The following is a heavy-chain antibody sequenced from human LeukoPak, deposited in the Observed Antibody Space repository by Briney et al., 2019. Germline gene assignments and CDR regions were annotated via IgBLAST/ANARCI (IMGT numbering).Heavy chain of an antibody. CDR2: IYYSGST. D-gene: IGHD3-3*01. J-gene: IGHJ5*02. CDR3: ARHGARYDFWSGYPNLSFDP. CDR1: GFTFSSYA. V-gene: IGHV4-39*01. Sequence: GSLRLSCAASGFTFSSYAMSWVRQAPGKGLEWIGSIYYSGSTYYNPSLKSRVTISVDTSKNQFSLKLSSVTAADTAVYYCARHGARYDFWSGYPNLSFDPWGQGTLVTVSS.